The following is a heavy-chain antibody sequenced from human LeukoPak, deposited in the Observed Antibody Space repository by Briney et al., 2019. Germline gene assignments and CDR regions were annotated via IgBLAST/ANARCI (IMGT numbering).Heavy chain of an antibody. CDR2: INSDGGST. D-gene: IGHD3-10*01. Sequence: PGGSLRLSCAASGFTFSSYWMHWVRQAPGKGLVWVSRINSDGGSTIYTDSVKGRFTISRDNAKNTLYLQMNSLRSQDTAAYYCARPLPNVPWGVNPRWFDPWGQGTLVTVSS. CDR3: ARPLPNVPWGVNPRWFDP. J-gene: IGHJ5*02. CDR1: GFTFSSYW. V-gene: IGHV3-74*01.